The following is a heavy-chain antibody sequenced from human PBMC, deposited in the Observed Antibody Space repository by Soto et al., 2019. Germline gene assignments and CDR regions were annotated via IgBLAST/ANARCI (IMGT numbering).Heavy chain of an antibody. CDR1: RFTFSSYG. V-gene: IGHV3-33*01. Sequence: QVQLVESGGGVVQPGRSLRLSCAASRFTFSSYGMHWVRQAPGKGLGWVAVIWYDGSNKYYADSVKGRFTISRDNSKNTLYLQMNSLRAEDTAVYYCAGTPRDAAFDIWGQGTMVTVSS. J-gene: IGHJ3*02. CDR3: AGTPRDAAFDI. CDR2: IWYDGSNK.